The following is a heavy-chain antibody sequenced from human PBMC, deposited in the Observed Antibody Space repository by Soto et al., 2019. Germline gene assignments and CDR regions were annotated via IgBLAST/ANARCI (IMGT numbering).Heavy chain of an antibody. D-gene: IGHD3-22*01. CDR2: IYYSGDT. V-gene: IGHV4-59*01. J-gene: IGHJ5*02. CDR1: GGSISSYY. CDR3: ARTQFFYDSSGYEGRFDP. Sequence: SDTLSLTCTVSGGSISSYYWSWIRQPPGKGLEWIGYIYYSGDTKYSPSLKNRATISVDTSKNQFSLKLSSVTAADTAVYYCARTQFFYDSSGYEGRFDPWGQGTLVTVSS.